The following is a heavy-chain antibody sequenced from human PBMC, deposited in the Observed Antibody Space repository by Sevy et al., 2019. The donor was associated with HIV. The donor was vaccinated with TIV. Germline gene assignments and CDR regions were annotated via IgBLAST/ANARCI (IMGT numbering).Heavy chain of an antibody. CDR1: GFTFSNYN. D-gene: IGHD6-6*01. V-gene: IGHV3-21*01. Sequence: GGSLRLSCAASGFTFSNYNMNWVRQAPGKGLEWVSSISSSSTDIYYADSVKGRLTISRDNAKNSLYLQMNSLRAEDTAVYYCARDWEYSSSHPFDNWGQGTLVTVSS. CDR2: ISSSSTDI. CDR3: ARDWEYSSSHPFDN. J-gene: IGHJ4*02.